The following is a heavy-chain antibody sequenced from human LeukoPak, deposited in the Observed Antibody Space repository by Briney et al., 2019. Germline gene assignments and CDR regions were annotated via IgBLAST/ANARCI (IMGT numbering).Heavy chain of an antibody. Sequence: ASVKVSCKASGGTFSSYAISWVRQAPGQGLEWMGGIIPIFGTANYAQKFQGRVTMTTDTSTSTAYMELRSLRSDDTAVYYCARVNGYSGYVGAFDIWGQGTMVTVSS. CDR1: GGTFSSYA. D-gene: IGHD5-12*01. V-gene: IGHV1-69*05. CDR2: IIPIFGTA. J-gene: IGHJ3*02. CDR3: ARVNGYSGYVGAFDI.